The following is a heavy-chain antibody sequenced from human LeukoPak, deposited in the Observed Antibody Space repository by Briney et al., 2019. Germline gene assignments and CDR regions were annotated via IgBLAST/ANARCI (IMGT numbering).Heavy chain of an antibody. CDR3: ARRRYSSGSDY. D-gene: IGHD6-19*01. Sequence: SETLSLTCTVSGGSISSYYWSWIRQPPGKGLEWIGYTYYSGSTNYNPSLKSRVTISVDTSKNQFSLKLSSVTAADTAMYYCARRRYSSGSDYWGQGTLVTVSS. CDR1: GGSISSYY. CDR2: TYYSGST. J-gene: IGHJ4*02. V-gene: IGHV4-59*08.